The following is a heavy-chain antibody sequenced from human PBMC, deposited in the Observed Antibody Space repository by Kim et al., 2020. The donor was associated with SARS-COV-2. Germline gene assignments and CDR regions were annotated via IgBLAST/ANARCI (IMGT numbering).Heavy chain of an antibody. Sequence: SETLSLTCAVYGGSFSGYYWSWIRQPPGKGLEWIGEINHSGSTNYNPSLKSRVTISVDTSKNQFSLKLSSVTAADTAVYYCARGGPMDVWGQGTTGTVSS. J-gene: IGHJ6*02. CDR2: INHSGST. CDR3: ARGGPMDV. CDR1: GGSFSGYY. V-gene: IGHV4-34*01.